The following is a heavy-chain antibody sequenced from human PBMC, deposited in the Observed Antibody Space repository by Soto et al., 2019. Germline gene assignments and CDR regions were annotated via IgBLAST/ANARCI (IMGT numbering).Heavy chain of an antibody. Sequence: SETLSLTCTVSGGSISSGGYYWSWIRQQPGKGLEWIGYIYYSGSTYYNPSLKSRVTISVDTSKNQFSLKLSSVTAADTAVYYCARDLIDTAMVGYYYGMDVWGQGTTVTVSS. CDR1: GGSISSGGYY. CDR3: ARDLIDTAMVGYYYGMDV. V-gene: IGHV4-31*03. J-gene: IGHJ6*02. D-gene: IGHD5-18*01. CDR2: IYYSGST.